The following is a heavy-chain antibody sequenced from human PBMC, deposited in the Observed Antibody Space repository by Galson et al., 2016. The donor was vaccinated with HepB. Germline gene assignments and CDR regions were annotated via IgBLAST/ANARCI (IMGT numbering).Heavy chain of an antibody. J-gene: IGHJ6*03. D-gene: IGHD2-2*01. CDR1: GFNFASYW. Sequence: SLRLSCAASGFNFASYWMHWVRQGPGKGLVWVSRINSDGSDTTYADSVKGRFTISRDNAKNTLYLQMNSLRAEDTAVYYCAKGFSISICCYAGFAGYHYMDVWGKGTTVTVSS. V-gene: IGHV3-74*03. CDR3: AKGFSISICCYAGFAGYHYMDV. CDR2: INSDGSDT.